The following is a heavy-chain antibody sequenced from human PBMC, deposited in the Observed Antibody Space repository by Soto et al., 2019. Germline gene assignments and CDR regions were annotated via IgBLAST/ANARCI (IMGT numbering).Heavy chain of an antibody. CDR2: ISDSGNDI. Sequence: EVQLVESGGGLVRPGGSLRLSCAASGFPFITYDMNWVRQAPGKGLEWVSSISDSGNDIYYADSVKGRFTISRDNAKNSLYLQMNSLRAEDTGVYYCARDRSKGYFDPWGQGTLVTVSS. V-gene: IGHV3-21*01. D-gene: IGHD5-12*01. CDR3: ARDRSKGYFDP. CDR1: GFPFITYD. J-gene: IGHJ5*02.